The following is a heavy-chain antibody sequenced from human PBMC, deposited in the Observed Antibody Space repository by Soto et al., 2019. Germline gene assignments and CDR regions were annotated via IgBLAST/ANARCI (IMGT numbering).Heavy chain of an antibody. CDR3: ARDRRAHTWFDP. CDR1: GFTFSSYS. Sequence: GGSLRLSCAASGFTFSSYSMNWVRQAPGKGLEWVSSISSSSSYIYYADSVKGRFTISRDNAKNSLYLQMNSLRAEDTAVYYCARDRRAHTWFDPWGQGTLVTVSS. CDR2: ISSSSSYI. V-gene: IGHV3-21*01. J-gene: IGHJ5*02.